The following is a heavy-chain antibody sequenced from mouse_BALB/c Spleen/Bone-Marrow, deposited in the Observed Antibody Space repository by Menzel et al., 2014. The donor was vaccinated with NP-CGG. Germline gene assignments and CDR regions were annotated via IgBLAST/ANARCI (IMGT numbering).Heavy chain of an antibody. CDR2: INSNGGST. Sequence: DVMLVESGGGLVKLGGSLKLSCAASGFTFSSYYMSWVRQTPEKRLELVAAINSNGGSTYYPDTVKGRLTISRDNAKNTLYLQMSSLKSEDTALYYCARRGWDGYFDYWGQGTTRTVSS. J-gene: IGHJ2*01. CDR1: GFTFSSYY. CDR3: ARRGWDGYFDY. D-gene: IGHD4-1*01. V-gene: IGHV5-6-2*01.